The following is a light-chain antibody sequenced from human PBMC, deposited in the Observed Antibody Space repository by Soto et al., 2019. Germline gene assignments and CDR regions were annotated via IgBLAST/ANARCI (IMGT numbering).Light chain of an antibody. Sequence: ILMTQSPATLSVSPGERATLSCRASQSVSNNLAWYQQKPGQAPRLLIYDASTRVTGIPARFSGSGSGTEFTLTIIGLQSEDFAVYYCQQYNNWPPWTFGQGTKVEIK. CDR2: DAS. CDR1: QSVSNN. V-gene: IGKV3-15*01. CDR3: QQYNNWPPWT. J-gene: IGKJ1*01.